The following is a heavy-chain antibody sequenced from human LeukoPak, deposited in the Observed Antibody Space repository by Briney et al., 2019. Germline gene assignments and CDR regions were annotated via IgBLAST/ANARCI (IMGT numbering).Heavy chain of an antibody. CDR1: GFTFSSYA. CDR2: ISGSGGST. V-gene: IGHV3-23*01. J-gene: IGHJ4*02. CDR3: ARGGEYSSSLPFDY. D-gene: IGHD6-6*01. Sequence: GGSLRLSCAASGFTFSSYAMRWARQAPGKGLEWVSAISGSGGSTYYADSVKGRFTISRDNAKNSLYLQMNSLRAEDTAVYYCARGGEYSSSLPFDYWGQGTLVTVSS.